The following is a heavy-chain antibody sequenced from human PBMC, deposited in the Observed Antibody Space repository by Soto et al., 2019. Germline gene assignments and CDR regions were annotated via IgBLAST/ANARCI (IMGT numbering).Heavy chain of an antibody. Sequence: QERLVQSGAEVRKPGSSVKVSCKVTGGTSTRYAINWVRQAPGQGLEWMGGIVPMFGTSKYAQKFQGRVTITAATSTDIAHMELRTLRSEDKAVYYWNRGSEYDFWSGYLWGQGTLVSVSS. CDR2: IVPMFGTS. V-gene: IGHV1-69*06. CDR3: NRGSEYDFWSGYL. D-gene: IGHD3-3*01. J-gene: IGHJ4*02. CDR1: GGTSTRYA.